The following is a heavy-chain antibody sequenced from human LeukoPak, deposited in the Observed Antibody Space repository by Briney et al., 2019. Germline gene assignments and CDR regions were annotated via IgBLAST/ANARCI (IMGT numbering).Heavy chain of an antibody. D-gene: IGHD1-26*01. CDR2: ISDGGDST. CDR1: GXTFSTYA. CDR3: TKRALGSAYYFDS. Sequence: GGSLRLSWAASGXTFSTYAVSWVRQAPGKGLEWVSGISDGGDSTFYAHSVKGRFTISRDNSKKTLYLQMNSLRAEDTAVYYCTKRALGSAYYFDSWGQGTLVTVSS. V-gene: IGHV3-23*01. J-gene: IGHJ4*02.